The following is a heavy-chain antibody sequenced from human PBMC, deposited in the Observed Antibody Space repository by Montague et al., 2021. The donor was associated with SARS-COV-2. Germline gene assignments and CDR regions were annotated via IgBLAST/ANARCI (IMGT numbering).Heavy chain of an antibody. D-gene: IGHD1-26*01. V-gene: IGHV3-30*09. CDR3: ARVFSGTYLDYFDY. CDR1: GFTFSLYS. Sequence: SLRLSCAASGFTFSLYSMHWVRQAPGKGLEWVAVISYDGINQYYADSVKGRFAISRDNSENTLYLQMDSLRAEDTAVYYCARVFSGTYLDYFDYRGQGTLVTVSS. J-gene: IGHJ4*02. CDR2: ISYDGINQ.